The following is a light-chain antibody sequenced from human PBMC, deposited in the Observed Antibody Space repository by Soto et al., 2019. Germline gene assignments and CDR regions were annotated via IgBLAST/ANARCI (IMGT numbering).Light chain of an antibody. Sequence: DIQMTQSPSSLSASVGDRVTITCRASQKLLVYAASTLQSGVPSRFSGSGSGTDFTLTISSLQPEDVAAYYCQKYNSAPPTFGGGNKVEIK. CDR2: AAS. CDR1: Q. J-gene: IGKJ4*01. CDR3: QKYNSAPPT. V-gene: IGKV1-27*01.